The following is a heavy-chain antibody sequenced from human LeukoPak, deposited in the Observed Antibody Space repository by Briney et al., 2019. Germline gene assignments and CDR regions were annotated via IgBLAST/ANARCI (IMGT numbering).Heavy chain of an antibody. CDR3: ATRYDSTWYQF. J-gene: IGHJ4*02. D-gene: IGHD6-13*01. Sequence: PSETLSLTCTVSGGSITSYYLSWIRQPPGKGLEWIGYMLYSQSTGYNPALKSRVTMSMDTSKNQVSLKLRSVTTADTAVYYCATRYDSTWYQFWGRGTLVTVSS. CDR2: MLYSQST. V-gene: IGHV4-59*08. CDR1: GGSITSYY.